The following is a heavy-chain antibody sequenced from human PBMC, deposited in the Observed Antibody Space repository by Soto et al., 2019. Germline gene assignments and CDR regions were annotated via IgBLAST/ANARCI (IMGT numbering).Heavy chain of an antibody. D-gene: IGHD2-15*01. Sequence: SETLSLTCAVSGGSISSGGYSWSWIRQPPGKGLEWIGYIYHSGSTYYNPSLKSRVTISVDRSKNQFSLKLSSVTAADTAVYYCARAGYCSGGSCYSEYNWFDPWGQGTLVTVSS. CDR3: ARAGYCSGGSCYSEYNWFDP. CDR1: GGSISSGGYS. CDR2: IYHSGST. V-gene: IGHV4-30-2*01. J-gene: IGHJ5*02.